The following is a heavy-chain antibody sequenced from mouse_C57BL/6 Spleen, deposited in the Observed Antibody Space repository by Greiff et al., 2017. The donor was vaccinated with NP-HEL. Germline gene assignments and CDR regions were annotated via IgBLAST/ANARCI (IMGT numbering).Heavy chain of an antibody. CDR3: ARDYYGSSPYFDV. Sequence: QVQLQQSGAELVKPGASVKMSCKASGYTFTSYWITWVKQRPGQGLEWIGDIYPGSGSTNYNEKFKSKATLTVDTSSSTAYMQLSSLTSEDSAVYYCARDYYGSSPYFDVWGTGTTVTVSS. CDR1: GYTFTSYW. CDR2: IYPGSGST. V-gene: IGHV1-55*01. D-gene: IGHD1-1*01. J-gene: IGHJ1*03.